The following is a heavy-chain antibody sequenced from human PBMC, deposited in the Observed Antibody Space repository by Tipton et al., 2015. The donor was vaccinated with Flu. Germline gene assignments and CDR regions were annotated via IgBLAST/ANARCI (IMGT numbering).Heavy chain of an antibody. CDR2: INHSGSI. D-gene: IGHD2-2*02. CDR1: VGTFSGYH. J-gene: IGHJ4*02. Sequence: TLLLTCAVYVGTFSGYHWSWIRQPPGKGLEWIGKINHSGSINYNPSIKSRVTISVDTSKNQFSLKLSSVTATDTAVYYCARRFWSVVVPAAIPLNYWSQGTLVTVSS. V-gene: IGHV4-34*01. CDR3: ARRFWSVVVPAAIPLNY.